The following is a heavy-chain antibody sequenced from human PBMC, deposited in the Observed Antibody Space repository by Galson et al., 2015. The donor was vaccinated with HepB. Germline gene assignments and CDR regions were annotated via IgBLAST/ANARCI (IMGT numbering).Heavy chain of an antibody. J-gene: IGHJ4*02. CDR2: IIPILGVA. CDR3: ARGFAVVGRRRSYFES. Sequence: SVKVSCKASGFSFTIFPINWVRQAPGQRLEWMGAIIPILGVATYTEKFQGKVTMTADRSTTTSYMELSSLTSDDTAVYYCARGFAVVGRRRSYFESWGQGTLVTV. CDR1: GFSFTIFP. D-gene: IGHD3-16*01. V-gene: IGHV1-69*10.